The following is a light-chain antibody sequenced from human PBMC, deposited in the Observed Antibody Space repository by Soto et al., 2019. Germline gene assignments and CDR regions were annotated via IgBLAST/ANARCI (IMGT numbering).Light chain of an antibody. CDR2: GTS. J-gene: IGKJ2*01. CDR3: QQYSSSPRT. CDR1: ESFNSIY. Sequence: EIVWTKSQATLPLSPGDRASLSCRTSESFNSIYLGWYEQKPALAPRLLIYGTSTRAAGIPERFSGSGSGTEFTLTISGLEPEDFAVYYCQQYSSSPRTFGQGTKLEIK. V-gene: IGKV3-20*01.